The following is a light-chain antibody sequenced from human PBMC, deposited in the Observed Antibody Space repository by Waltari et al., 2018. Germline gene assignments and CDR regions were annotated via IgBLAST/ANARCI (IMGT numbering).Light chain of an antibody. CDR2: GAS. CDR3: QQSYSVPPT. Sequence: DIQMSQSPSSLSASVRDRVTISCRASQSIATYLNWYQQRPGNAPKLLIYGASSLQSGVPSRFSGSGSGTEFTLSITSLEPEDFATYYCQQSYSVPPTFGQGTKVEI. V-gene: IGKV1-39*01. CDR1: QSIATY. J-gene: IGKJ1*01.